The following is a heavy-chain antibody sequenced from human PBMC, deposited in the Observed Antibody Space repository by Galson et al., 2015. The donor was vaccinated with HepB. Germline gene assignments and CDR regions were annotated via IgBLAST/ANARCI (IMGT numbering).Heavy chain of an antibody. D-gene: IGHD4-17*01. V-gene: IGHV4-4*02. CDR2: IYHSGST. CDR1: GGSISSSNW. J-gene: IGHJ3*02. Sequence: ETLSLTCAVSGGSISSSNWWSWVRQPPGKGLEWIGEIYHSGSTNYNPSLKSRVTISVDKSKNQFSLKLSSVTAADTAVYYCASRGDYVDAFDIWGQGTMVTVSS. CDR3: ASRGDYVDAFDI.